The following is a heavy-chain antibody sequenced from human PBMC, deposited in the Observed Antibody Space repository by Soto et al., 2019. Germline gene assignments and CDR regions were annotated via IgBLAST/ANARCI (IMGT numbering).Heavy chain of an antibody. Sequence: QVQLQESGPGLVKPSQTLSLTCTVSGGSISSGGYYWSWIRQHPGKGLEWIGYIYYSGSTYYNPSLKSRVTISVDTSKNQFSRKLSPVTVADTAVYYCAGGVYGENWFDPWGQGTLVTVSS. CDR2: IYYSGST. J-gene: IGHJ5*02. D-gene: IGHD3-10*01. CDR1: GGSISSGGYY. CDR3: AGGVYGENWFDP. V-gene: IGHV4-31*03.